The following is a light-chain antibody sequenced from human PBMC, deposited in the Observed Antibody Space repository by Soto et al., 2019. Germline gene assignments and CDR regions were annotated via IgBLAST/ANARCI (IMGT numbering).Light chain of an antibody. Sequence: QSALTQPASVSGSPGQSITISCTGTSSDIGSYNFVSWYQQYPGTAPRLVIYDGNKRPSGVPDRFSGSKSGNTASLTVSGLQADDEAVYYCYSYAGRNIWVFGGGTKLTVL. V-gene: IGLV2-23*01. CDR2: DGN. CDR3: YSYAGRNIWV. J-gene: IGLJ3*02. CDR1: SSDIGSYNF.